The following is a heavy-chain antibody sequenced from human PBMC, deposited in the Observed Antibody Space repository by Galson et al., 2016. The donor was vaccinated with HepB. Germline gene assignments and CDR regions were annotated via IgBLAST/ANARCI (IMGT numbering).Heavy chain of an antibody. CDR2: IYIGGST. Sequence: SLRLSCAASGFTVSSNYMSWVRQAPGKGLEWVSVIYIGGSTYYADSVKGRFTISRDNSKNTVYLQMNSLRAEDTAEYYCARDVRFPGSAPYMDVWGKGTTVAVSS. J-gene: IGHJ6*03. CDR1: GFTVSSNY. V-gene: IGHV3-53*01. CDR3: ARDVRFPGSAPYMDV. D-gene: IGHD2-21*01.